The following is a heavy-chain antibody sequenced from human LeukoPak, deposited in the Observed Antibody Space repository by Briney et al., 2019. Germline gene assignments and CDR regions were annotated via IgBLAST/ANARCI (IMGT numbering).Heavy chain of an antibody. CDR2: ISAYNGNT. J-gene: IGHJ4*02. Sequence: GASVKVSCKASGYTFTGYYMHWVRQAPGQGLEWMGWISAYNGNTDYAQKLQGRVTMTTDTSTSTAYMELRSLRSDDTAVYYCARVQWLENDYWGQGTLVTVSS. D-gene: IGHD6-19*01. CDR3: ARVQWLENDY. V-gene: IGHV1-18*04. CDR1: GYTFTGYY.